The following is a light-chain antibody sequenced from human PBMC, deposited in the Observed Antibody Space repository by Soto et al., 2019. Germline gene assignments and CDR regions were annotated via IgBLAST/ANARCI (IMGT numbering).Light chain of an antibody. CDR2: ANN. J-gene: IGLJ3*02. V-gene: IGLV1-40*01. Sequence: QSVLTQTPSVSGAPGQRVTISCTGSSSNVGAGYDVHWYQQLPGTAPKLLIYANNIRPSGVPDRFSGSKSGTSASLAITGLQAEDEADYYCQSYDSGLSGVVFGGGTKLTVL. CDR1: SSNVGAGYD. CDR3: QSYDSGLSGVV.